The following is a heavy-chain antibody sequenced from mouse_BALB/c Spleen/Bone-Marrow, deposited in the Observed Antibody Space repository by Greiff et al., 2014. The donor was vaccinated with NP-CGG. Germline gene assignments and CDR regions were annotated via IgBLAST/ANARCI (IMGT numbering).Heavy chain of an antibody. D-gene: IGHD2-5*01. CDR1: GYIFTSYW. V-gene: IGHV1S132*01. CDR3: ARTSNPAMDY. Sequence: VQLQQSGAELVRPGASVKLSCKTSGYIFTSYWIHWIKQRSGQGPEWIARIYPGTGSNYYNEKFKGKATLTAGKSSSTAYMQLSSLKSEDSAVYFCARTSNPAMDYWGQGTSVTVSS. CDR2: IYPGTGSN. J-gene: IGHJ4*01.